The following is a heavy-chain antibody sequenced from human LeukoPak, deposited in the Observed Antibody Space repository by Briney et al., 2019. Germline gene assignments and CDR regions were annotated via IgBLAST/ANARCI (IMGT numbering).Heavy chain of an antibody. Sequence: GGSLRLSCAASGFTFSSYDMHWVRQAPGKGLEWVSAIGTAGDPYYPGSVKGRFTISRENAKNSLYLQMNSLRAGDTAVYYCARTYCSGGSCPLDYWGQGTLVTVSS. CDR1: GFTFSSYD. CDR2: IGTAGDP. CDR3: ARTYCSGGSCPLDY. V-gene: IGHV3-13*05. J-gene: IGHJ4*02. D-gene: IGHD2-15*01.